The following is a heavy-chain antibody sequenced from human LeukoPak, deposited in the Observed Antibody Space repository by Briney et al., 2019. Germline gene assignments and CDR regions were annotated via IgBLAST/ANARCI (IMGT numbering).Heavy chain of an antibody. J-gene: IGHJ5*01. CDR3: TRGVLPARLDS. CDR1: GYTFTGFW. CDR2: INPNNGGT. Sequence: ASVKVSCKASGYTFTGFWIHWVRQAPGQGFEWMGWINPNNGGTNYAQKFQGRVTMTRDTSTSTVYMELSSLISDDTAVYYCTRGVLPARLDSWGQGTLVTVTS. V-gene: IGHV1-2*02. D-gene: IGHD2-2*01.